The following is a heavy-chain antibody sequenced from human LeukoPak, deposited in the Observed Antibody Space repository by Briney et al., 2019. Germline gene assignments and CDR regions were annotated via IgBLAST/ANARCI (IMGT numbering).Heavy chain of an antibody. D-gene: IGHD5-12*01. Sequence: GGSLRLSCVASGFTFNNYGMHWVRQAPGKGLEWVTLISYDGSNKYYADSVKGRFTISRDNSKNTLYLQMNSLRSDDTAVYYCARDPSGGVDIVATIDYWGQGTLVTVSS. CDR1: GFTFNNYG. CDR2: ISYDGSNK. CDR3: ARDPSGGVDIVATIDY. J-gene: IGHJ4*02. V-gene: IGHV3-30*03.